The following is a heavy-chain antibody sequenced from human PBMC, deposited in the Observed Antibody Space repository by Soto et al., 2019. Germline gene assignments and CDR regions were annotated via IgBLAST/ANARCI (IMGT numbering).Heavy chain of an antibody. CDR1: GTSINSFY. V-gene: IGHV4-59*08. Sequence: PSETMSLTCTVSGTSINSFYLSWIRQTPGKGLEWIGNIHYSGTPNINASLKSRATISIDTSKSQVSLKVTSVTAADTAVYFCARNFLASETYSHYGMDVWGQGTTVTV. D-gene: IGHD3-10*01. J-gene: IGHJ6*02. CDR3: ARNFLASETYSHYGMDV. CDR2: IHYSGTP.